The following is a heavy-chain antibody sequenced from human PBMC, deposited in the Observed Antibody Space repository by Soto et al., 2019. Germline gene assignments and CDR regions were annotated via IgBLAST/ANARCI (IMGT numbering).Heavy chain of an antibody. CDR3: AKKGSPRGDHSNWYFDL. Sequence: EVQLLESGGGLVQPGGSLRLSCAASGFTFRSYAMSWVRQAPGKGLEWVSVSTGSGSNTYYADSVKGRFTISRDNSQKTLYLKMNGLGAEDTAVYYCAKKGSPRGDHSNWYFDLWGRGTLVTVSS. V-gene: IGHV3-23*01. J-gene: IGHJ2*01. CDR1: GFTFRSYA. D-gene: IGHD6-13*01. CDR2: STGSGSNT.